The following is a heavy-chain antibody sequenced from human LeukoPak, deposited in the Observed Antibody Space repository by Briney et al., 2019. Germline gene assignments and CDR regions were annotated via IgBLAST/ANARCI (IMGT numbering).Heavy chain of an antibody. CDR2: INSDGSST. V-gene: IGHV3-74*01. CDR1: GFTFSAYW. D-gene: IGHD4-23*01. Sequence: PGGSLRLSCAASGFTFSAYWMHWVRQAPGKGLVWVSRINSDGSSTNYADSVKGRFTISRDNAKKTLYLQMNSLRAEDTAVYYCARGRPHGNDYWGQGTLVTVSS. CDR3: ARGRPHGNDY. J-gene: IGHJ4*02.